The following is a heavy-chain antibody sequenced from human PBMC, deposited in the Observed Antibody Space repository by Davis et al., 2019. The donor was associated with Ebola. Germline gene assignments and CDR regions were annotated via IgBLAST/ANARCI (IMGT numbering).Heavy chain of an antibody. J-gene: IGHJ3*01. CDR2: ISGSDGST. CDR3: ARVLDYYGSVEAFDF. D-gene: IGHD3-10*01. V-gene: IGHV3-23*01. Sequence: GGSLRLSCAASGFSFSTYAMIWVRQAPGKGLEWVSGISGSDGSTYYADSVKGRFTISRDNSKNTLYLQMNTLRGEDTAVYYCARVLDYYGSVEAFDFWGQGTMVTVSS. CDR1: GFSFSTYA.